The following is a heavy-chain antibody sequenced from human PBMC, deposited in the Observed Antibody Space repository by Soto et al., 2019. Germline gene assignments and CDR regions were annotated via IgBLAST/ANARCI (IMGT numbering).Heavy chain of an antibody. V-gene: IGHV1-69*06. J-gene: IGHJ6*02. Sequence: SVKVSCKASGGTFSSYAISWVRQAPGQGLEWMGGIIPIFGTANYAQKFQGRVTITADKSTSTAYMELSSLRSEDTAVYYCARRFGLHSSSSPDYYYYGMDVWGQGTTVTVSS. CDR1: GGTFSSYA. CDR3: ARRFGLHSSSSPDYYYYGMDV. D-gene: IGHD6-6*01. CDR2: IIPIFGTA.